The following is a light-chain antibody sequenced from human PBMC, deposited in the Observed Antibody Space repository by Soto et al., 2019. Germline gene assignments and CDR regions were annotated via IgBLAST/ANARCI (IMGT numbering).Light chain of an antibody. CDR1: SYNIGSNT. V-gene: IGLV1-44*01. Sequence: QSVLAQPPSASGTPGQRVTISCSGGSYNIGSNTVHWYQQLPGTAPKLLIYSNNQRPSGVPDRFSGSKSGTSASLAISGLQSEDEADYYCATWDDSLNGWVFGGGTKLTVL. J-gene: IGLJ3*02. CDR2: SNN. CDR3: ATWDDSLNGWV.